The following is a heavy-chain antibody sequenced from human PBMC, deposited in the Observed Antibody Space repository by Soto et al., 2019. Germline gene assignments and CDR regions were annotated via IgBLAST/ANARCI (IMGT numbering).Heavy chain of an antibody. CDR2: IYSTDQL. V-gene: IGHV4-39*01. J-gene: IGHJ6*02. CDR3: ARLNGYCVSSSCNGYYGMDV. CDR1: CGSVISSRYS. Sequence: SETLSLTCPASCGSVISSRYSSGSIRQSPGKGLDWIETIYSTDQLYYHPSLLSRVTICVDTSMIEFSLTLSTVTATDTVVYYCARLNGYCVSSSCNGYYGMDVLCQGTRVTVS. D-gene: IGHD2-2*03.